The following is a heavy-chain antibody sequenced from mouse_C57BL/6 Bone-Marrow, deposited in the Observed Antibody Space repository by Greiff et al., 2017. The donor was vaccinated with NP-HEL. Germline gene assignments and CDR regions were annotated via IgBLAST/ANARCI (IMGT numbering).Heavy chain of an antibody. CDR2: IYPGDGDT. CDR3: ARGVNYYYGFYWYFDV. V-gene: IGHV1-80*01. D-gene: IGHD1-1*01. Sequence: VQLQESGAELVKPGASVKISCKASGYAFSSYWMNWVKQRPGKGLEWIGQIYPGDGDTNYNGKFKGKATLTADKSSSTAYMQLSSLTSEDSAVYFCARGVNYYYGFYWYFDVWGTGTTVTVSS. J-gene: IGHJ1*03. CDR1: GYAFSSYW.